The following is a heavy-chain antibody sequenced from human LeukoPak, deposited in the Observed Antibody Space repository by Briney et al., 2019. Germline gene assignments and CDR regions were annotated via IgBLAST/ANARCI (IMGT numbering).Heavy chain of an antibody. Sequence: ASVKVSCKASGYTFTGYYMHWVRQAPGQGLEWMGWINPNSGGTNYAQKFQGRVTMTRDTSISTAYMELSRLRSDDTAVYYCARGSYCTNGVCYSALDYWGQGTLVTVSS. CDR3: ARGSYCTNGVCYSALDY. CDR1: GYTFTGYY. J-gene: IGHJ4*02. D-gene: IGHD2-8*01. V-gene: IGHV1-2*02. CDR2: INPNSGGT.